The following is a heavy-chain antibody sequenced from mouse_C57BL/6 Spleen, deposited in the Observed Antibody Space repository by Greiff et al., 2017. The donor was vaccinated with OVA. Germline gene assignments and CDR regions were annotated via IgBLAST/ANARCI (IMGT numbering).Heavy chain of an antibody. CDR1: GYTFTSYW. CDR2: IDPSDSYT. D-gene: IGHD1-1*01. V-gene: IGHV1-69*01. J-gene: IGHJ2*01. CDR3: ARAPTTVGPLDY. Sequence: QVQLQQPGAELVMPGASVKLSCKASGYTFTSYWMHWVKQRPGQGLEWIGEIDPSDSYTNYNQKFKGKSTLTVDKSSSTAYMQLSSLTSEDSAVYYCARAPTTVGPLDYWGQGTTLTVSS.